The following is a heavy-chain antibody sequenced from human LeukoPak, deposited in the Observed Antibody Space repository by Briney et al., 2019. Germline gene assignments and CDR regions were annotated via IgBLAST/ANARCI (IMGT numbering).Heavy chain of an antibody. V-gene: IGHV4-39*07. D-gene: IGHD3-9*01. Sequence: PSETLSLTCTVSGGSISSSSYYWGWIRQPPGKGLEWIGSIYYSGSTYYNPSLKSRVTISVDTSKNQFSLKLSSVTAADTAVYYCARGKYDILTGYPVYNWFDPWGQGTLVTVSS. J-gene: IGHJ5*02. CDR3: ARGKYDILTGYPVYNWFDP. CDR2: IYYSGST. CDR1: GGSISSSSYY.